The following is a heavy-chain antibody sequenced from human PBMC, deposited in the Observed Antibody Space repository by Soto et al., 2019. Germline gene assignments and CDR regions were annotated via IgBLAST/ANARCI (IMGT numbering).Heavy chain of an antibody. D-gene: IGHD6-19*01. CDR3: ARMYSSGSGWFHP. CDR1: GGSMSSEGYY. V-gene: IGHV4-31*03. CDR2: FYSSGSI. J-gene: IGHJ5*02. Sequence: SETLSLTCTVSGGSMSSEGYYWSWIRHHPGKGLEWIGSFYSSGSIIYNPSLRSRVSISGDTSSNQFSMSLTSVTAADTARYYCARMYSSGSGWFHPWGQGTLVTVSS.